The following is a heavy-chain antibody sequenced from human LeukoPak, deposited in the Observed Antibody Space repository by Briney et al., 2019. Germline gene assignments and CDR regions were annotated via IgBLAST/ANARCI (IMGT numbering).Heavy chain of an antibody. V-gene: IGHV4-4*02. D-gene: IGHD5-12*01. J-gene: IGHJ4*02. CDR2: IYHSGST. CDR3: RWGGYSGYDYFDY. Sequence: SETLSLTCAVSGGSISSSNWWSWVRQPPGKGLEWIGEIYHSGSTNYNPSLKSRVTISVDKSKNQFSLKLSSVTAADTAVYYCRWGGYSGYDYFDYWGQGTLVTVSS. CDR1: GGSISSSNW.